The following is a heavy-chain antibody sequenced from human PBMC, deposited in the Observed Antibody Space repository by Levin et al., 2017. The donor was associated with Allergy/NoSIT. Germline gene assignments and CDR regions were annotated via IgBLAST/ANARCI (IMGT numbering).Heavy chain of an antibody. CDR1: GFTFSSYG. D-gene: IGHD5-12*01. CDR2: IWYDGSNK. Sequence: GGSLRLSCAASGFTFSSYGMHWVRQAPGKGLEWVAVIWYDGSNKYYADSVKGRFTISRDNSKNTLYLQMNSLRAEDTAVYYCARVGVLGDRYSGYETEVGYWGQGTLVTVSS. J-gene: IGHJ4*02. V-gene: IGHV3-33*01. CDR3: ARVGVLGDRYSGYETEVGY.